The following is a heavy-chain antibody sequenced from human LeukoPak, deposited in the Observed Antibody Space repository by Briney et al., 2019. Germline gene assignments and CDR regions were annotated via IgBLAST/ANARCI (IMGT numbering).Heavy chain of an antibody. CDR2: INHSGST. V-gene: IGHV4-34*01. J-gene: IGHJ3*02. CDR1: GGSFSGYY. D-gene: IGHD2-2*01. CDR3: ASNYCSSTSCYPRAFDI. Sequence: PSETLSLTCAVYGGSFSGYYWSWIRQPPGKGLEWIGEINHSGSTNYNPSLKSRVTISVDTSKNQFSLKLSSVTAADTAVYYCASNYCSSTSCYPRAFDIWGQGTMVTVSS.